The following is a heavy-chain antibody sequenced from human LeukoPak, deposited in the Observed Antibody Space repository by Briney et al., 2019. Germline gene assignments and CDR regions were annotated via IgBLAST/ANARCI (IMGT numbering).Heavy chain of an antibody. CDR3: ATGAGDYCSSTSCYRGGFDY. J-gene: IGHJ4*02. V-gene: IGHV1-24*01. D-gene: IGHD2-2*02. CDR1: GYTLTELS. Sequence: GASVKVSCKVSGYTLTELSMHWVRQAPGKGLEWMGGFDPEDGETIYAQKFQGRVTMTEDTSTDTAYMELGSLRSEDTAVYYCATGAGDYCSSTSCYRGGFDYWGQGTLVTVSS. CDR2: FDPEDGET.